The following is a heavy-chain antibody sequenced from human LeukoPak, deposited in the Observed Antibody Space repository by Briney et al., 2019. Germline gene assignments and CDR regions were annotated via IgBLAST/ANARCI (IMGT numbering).Heavy chain of an antibody. CDR1: GFTFNIYT. Sequence: GGSLRLSCAASGFTFNIYTMTWIRQAPGKGLEWVSSIGSSSRYIYYADSVKGRFTISRDNDKNSVYLQMNSLRAEDTAVYYCARDCSSSAFDIWGQGTMVTVSS. CDR3: ARDCSSSAFDI. D-gene: IGHD2-15*01. V-gene: IGHV3-21*01. J-gene: IGHJ3*02. CDR2: IGSSSRYI.